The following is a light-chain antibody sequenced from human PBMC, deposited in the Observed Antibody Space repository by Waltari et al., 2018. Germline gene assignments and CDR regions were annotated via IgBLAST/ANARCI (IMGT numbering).Light chain of an antibody. J-gene: IGLJ2*01. CDR3: SVWDDSLSGPI. Sequence: QSVLTQPPSASGTPAQTVTLSCSGSRPTVGTTTIKWYQQLPGTAPKPLITRNDPRPSGVPDRFSGSKAGTSASLAISGLQSEDEADYYCSVWDDSLSGPIFGGGTKLTVL. V-gene: IGLV1-44*01. CDR1: RPTVGTTT. CDR2: RND.